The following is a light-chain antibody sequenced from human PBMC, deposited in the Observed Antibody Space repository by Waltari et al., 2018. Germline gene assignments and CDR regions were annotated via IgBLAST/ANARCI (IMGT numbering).Light chain of an antibody. CDR3: QHYDTSPPTYT. Sequence: EIVLTQSPGTLSLSPGERATLSCRARQSVSSSYLAWYQQKPGQAPRLLSYGASSRATGIPDRFSGSGSGTDFTLTISRLEPEDFAVYYCQHYDTSPPTYTFGQGTKLEIK. CDR2: GAS. CDR1: QSVSSSY. V-gene: IGKV3-20*01. J-gene: IGKJ2*01.